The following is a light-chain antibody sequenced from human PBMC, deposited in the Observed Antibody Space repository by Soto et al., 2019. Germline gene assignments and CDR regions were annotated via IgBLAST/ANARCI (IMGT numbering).Light chain of an antibody. Sequence: QSALTQPASVSGSPGQSITISCTGTSSDVGSYNLVSWYQQHPGKAPKLMIYEGSKRPSGVSNRFSGSKSGNTASLTISGLQAEDEADYCCSDAGSRVFGGGTKVTVL. J-gene: IGLJ3*02. CDR1: SSDVGSYNL. CDR3: CSDAGSRV. V-gene: IGLV2-23*01. CDR2: EGS.